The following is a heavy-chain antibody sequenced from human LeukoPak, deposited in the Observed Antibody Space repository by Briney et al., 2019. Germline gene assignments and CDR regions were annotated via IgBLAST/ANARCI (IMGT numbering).Heavy chain of an antibody. J-gene: IGHJ5*02. Sequence: PWGSLRLSCAVSGFTFEDYGMNWVRQVPGKGPEWVCGLKGNGGGRRYADSVKGRFSISRDNARNSLYLQMDSLTVDDTAFYYCARDAVPSGRSWFDPWGQGTLVTVSS. CDR3: ARDAVPSGRSWFDP. CDR2: LKGNGGGR. CDR1: GFTFEDYG. V-gene: IGHV3-20*04. D-gene: IGHD1-26*01.